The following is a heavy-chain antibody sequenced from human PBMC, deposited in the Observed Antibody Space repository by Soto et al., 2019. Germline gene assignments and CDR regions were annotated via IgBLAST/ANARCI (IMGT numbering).Heavy chain of an antibody. CDR1: GFRFRDYG. J-gene: IGHJ4*02. V-gene: IGHV3-33*01. CDR3: ARAPSAAGTVGFDF. Sequence: QVQLVQSGGGVVQPGRSLRLSCETSGFRFRDYGMHWVRQAPGKGLEWVAVIWHDGSNKHYADSVKGRFIVSRDNSKSTLFLQMDTLRAEDTAVYYCARAPSAAGTVGFDFWGQGTPVTVSS. D-gene: IGHD1-1*01. CDR2: IWHDGSNK.